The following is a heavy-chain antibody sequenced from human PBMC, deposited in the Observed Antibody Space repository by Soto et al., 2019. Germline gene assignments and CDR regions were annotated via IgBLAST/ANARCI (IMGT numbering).Heavy chain of an antibody. Sequence: QVQLVESGGGVVQPGRSLRLSCAASGFTFSTYAMHWVRQAPGKGLEWVAVISYDGSNKYYADSVKGRFTISRDNSKNTLYLQMNSLRAEDTAVYYCARDKSPYSSGWHNRHCDYGGQGTLVTVSS. J-gene: IGHJ4*02. D-gene: IGHD6-19*01. CDR2: ISYDGSNK. V-gene: IGHV3-30-3*01. CDR1: GFTFSTYA. CDR3: ARDKSPYSSGWHNRHCDY.